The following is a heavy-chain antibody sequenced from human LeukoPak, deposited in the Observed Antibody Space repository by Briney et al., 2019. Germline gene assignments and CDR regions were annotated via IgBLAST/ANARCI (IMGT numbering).Heavy chain of an antibody. J-gene: IGHJ3*02. CDR2: ISYDGSNE. V-gene: IGHV3-30*04. CDR1: GFTFSSYV. D-gene: IGHD3-10*01. Sequence: PGGSLRLSCAASGFTFSSYVMHWVRQAPGKGLEWVAIISYDGSNEYYADSVKGRFTISRDNSKNTLYLQMNSLRAADTAVYYCAKEGDYYGSGSYRDGLDIWGQGTRATVSS. CDR3: AKEGDYYGSGSYRDGLDI.